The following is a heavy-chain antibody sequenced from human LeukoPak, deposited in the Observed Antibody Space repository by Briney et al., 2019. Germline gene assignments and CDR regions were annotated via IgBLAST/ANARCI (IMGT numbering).Heavy chain of an antibody. V-gene: IGHV4-34*01. CDR1: GGSFSGYY. D-gene: IGHD3-16*02. CDR2: INHSGST. CDR3: ASSRGMITFGGVIVAHTFDY. J-gene: IGHJ4*02. Sequence: SSETLSLTCAVYGGSFSGYYWSWIRQPPGKGLEWIGEINHSGSTDYNPSLKSRVTISVDTSKNQFSLKLSSVAAADTAVYYCASSRGMITFGGVIVAHTFDYWGQGTLVTVSS.